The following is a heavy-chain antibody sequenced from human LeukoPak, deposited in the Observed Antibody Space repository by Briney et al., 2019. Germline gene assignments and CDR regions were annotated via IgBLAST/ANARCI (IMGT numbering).Heavy chain of an antibody. V-gene: IGHV3-9*01. CDR2: ISWNSGSI. J-gene: IGHJ3*02. CDR3: AKGSADYYDSSGYYNAFDI. D-gene: IGHD3-22*01. Sequence: GRSLRLSCAASGFTFDDYAMHWVRQAPGKGLGWVSGISWNSGSIGYADSVKGRFTISRDNAKNSLYLQMNSLRAEDTALYYCAKGSADYYDSSGYYNAFDIWGQGTMVTVSS. CDR1: GFTFDDYA.